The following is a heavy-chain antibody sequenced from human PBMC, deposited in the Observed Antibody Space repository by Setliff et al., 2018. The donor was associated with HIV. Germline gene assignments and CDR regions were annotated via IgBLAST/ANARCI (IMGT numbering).Heavy chain of an antibody. V-gene: IGHV3-20*04. D-gene: IGHD6-19*01. CDR2: ISWNGGSI. CDR1: GFTFDDHG. Sequence: GGSLRLSCVVSGFTFDDHGMIWVRQGPGKGLEWVAGISWNGGSIGYIDSVKGRFTISRDNAKNTLFLQMNRLTVEDTAVYYCARDHGFPLWPSHSSGSMDYWGQGTLVTVSS. J-gene: IGHJ4*02. CDR3: ARDHGFPLWPSHSSGSMDY.